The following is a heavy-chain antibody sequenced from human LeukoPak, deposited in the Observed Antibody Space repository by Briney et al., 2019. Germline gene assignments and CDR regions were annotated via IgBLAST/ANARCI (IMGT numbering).Heavy chain of an antibody. Sequence: GGSLKLSCEVSGFTFSSYAMSWVRQAPGKGLAWVSAISGGGGSTYYADSVKGRFTISRDNSKNTLFLQMSSLRAEDTAVYYCAEAVRYCSSTSCPLFDYWGQGTLVTASS. CDR1: GFTFSSYA. J-gene: IGHJ4*02. D-gene: IGHD2-2*01. CDR2: ISGGGGST. V-gene: IGHV3-23*01. CDR3: AEAVRYCSSTSCPLFDY.